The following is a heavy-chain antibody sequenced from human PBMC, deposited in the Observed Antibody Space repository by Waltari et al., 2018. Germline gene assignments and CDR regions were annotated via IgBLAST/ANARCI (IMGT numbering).Heavy chain of an antibody. D-gene: IGHD2-15*01. CDR2: VHGSGRT. Sequence: QLQLQESGPGLVKPSGTLSLNCAVSGDSVSSAFLWNWVRQSPQKGLERIGQVHGSGRTNYNPSFASRVTVSLDTSKNIFSLKVTSATAADTAVYYCARDRGRGLYLDTWGPGTLVTVSP. CDR3: ARDRGRGLYLDT. J-gene: IGHJ5*02. V-gene: IGHV4-4*02. CDR1: GDSVSSAFL.